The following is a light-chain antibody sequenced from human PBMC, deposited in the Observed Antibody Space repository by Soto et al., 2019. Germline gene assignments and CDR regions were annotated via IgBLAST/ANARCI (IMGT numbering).Light chain of an antibody. CDR2: VAS. CDR3: QQSYNTVT. V-gene: IGKV1-39*01. J-gene: IGKJ3*01. CDR1: QSISSY. Sequence: DIQMTQSPFSLSASVGDRVIITCRASQSISSYLSWYQQKPGKAPNLLIYVASSFQTLVPSRFSGSGSGTEFTLTISILQPEDFATYYCQQSYNTVTFGPGTKVAIK.